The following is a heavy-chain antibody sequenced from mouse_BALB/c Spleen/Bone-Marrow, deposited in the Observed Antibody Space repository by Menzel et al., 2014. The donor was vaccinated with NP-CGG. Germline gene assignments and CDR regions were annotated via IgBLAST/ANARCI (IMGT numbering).Heavy chain of an antibody. D-gene: IGHD2-3*01. CDR2: IYPYSGNT. CDR1: GYTFTDCN. Sequence: EVQLQQSGPELVKPGASVKISCRASGYTFTDCNMHWVKQSHGESLEWIGYIYPYSGNTAYNQRFKNKATLTVDNSSSTAHMELRSLTSEDSAVYYCARFDDDYWGFAHWGQGTLVTVSA. CDR3: ARFDDDYWGFAH. V-gene: IGHV1S29*02. J-gene: IGHJ3*01.